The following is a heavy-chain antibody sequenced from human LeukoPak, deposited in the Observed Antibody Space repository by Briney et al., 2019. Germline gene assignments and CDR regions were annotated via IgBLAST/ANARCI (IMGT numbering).Heavy chain of an antibody. CDR2: ISWNSGSI. J-gene: IGHJ4*02. D-gene: IGHD3-16*01. Sequence: GGSLRLSCAGSGFIFNNYAMHWVRQPPGKGLEWVSGISWNSGSIDYADSVKGRFTISRDNAKNSLYLQMNSLRVEDTAVYYCAKDSPHDYVWANYKLGWFFDYWGQGTLVTVSS. V-gene: IGHV3-9*01. CDR3: AKDSPHDYVWANYKLGWFFDY. CDR1: GFIFNNYA.